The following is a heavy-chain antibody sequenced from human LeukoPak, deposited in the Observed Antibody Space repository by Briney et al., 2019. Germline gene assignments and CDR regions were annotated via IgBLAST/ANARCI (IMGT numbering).Heavy chain of an antibody. Sequence: ASVKVSCKASGYTFTSYDINWVRQATGQGLEWMGWMNPNSGNTGYAQKFQGRVTMTRNTSISTAYMELSSLRSEDTAVYYCARISPPVVAEIYYYGMDVWGQGTLVTVSS. CDR1: GYTFTSYD. J-gene: IGHJ6*02. CDR2: MNPNSGNT. CDR3: ARISPPVVAEIYYYGMDV. D-gene: IGHD2-2*01. V-gene: IGHV1-8*01.